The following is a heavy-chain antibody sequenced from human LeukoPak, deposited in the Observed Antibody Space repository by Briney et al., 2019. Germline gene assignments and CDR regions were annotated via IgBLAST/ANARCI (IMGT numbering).Heavy chain of an antibody. V-gene: IGHV3-48*01. Sequence: GGSLRLSCAASGFTFSSYSMNWVRQAPGKGLEWVSYISSSSTIYYADSVKGRFTISRDNAKNSLYLQMNSLRAEDTAVYYCARDGDGYNSFDYWGQGTLVTVSS. CDR3: ARDGDGYNSFDY. J-gene: IGHJ4*02. D-gene: IGHD5-24*01. CDR2: ISSSSTI. CDR1: GFTFSSYS.